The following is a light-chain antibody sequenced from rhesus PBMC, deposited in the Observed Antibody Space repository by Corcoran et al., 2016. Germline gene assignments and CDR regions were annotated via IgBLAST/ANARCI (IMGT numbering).Light chain of an antibody. CDR3: MHHQALPLT. V-gene: IGKV2-61*01. CDR1: QSLLQTDGYTY. CDR2: GGS. J-gene: IGKJ4*01. Sequence: DIVMTQTPLSLPVTPGEPASISCRPSQSLLQTDGYTYLDGYLQKPGQSRQLLFYGGSNRASGGPDRFSGTGSGTDFTLQISTVEAEYVGVYYCMHHQALPLTFGGGTKVEIK.